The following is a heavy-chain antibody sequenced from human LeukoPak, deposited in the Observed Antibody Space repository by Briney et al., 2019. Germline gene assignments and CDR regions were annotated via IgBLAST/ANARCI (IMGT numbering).Heavy chain of an antibody. J-gene: IGHJ4*02. CDR2: IRSKTDGGTT. Sequence: GGSLRLPCTASGVTFCDYAMSWGRQAPREGQGRVGFIRSKTDGGTTEYAASVEGRFTISRDDSTGLAYLQMNSLTTEDTAVYYCTRDPFYSGRYSRFDSSGQGTLVTVSS. CDR3: TRDPFYSGRYSRFDS. D-gene: IGHD1-26*01. V-gene: IGHV3-49*04. CDR1: GVTFCDYA.